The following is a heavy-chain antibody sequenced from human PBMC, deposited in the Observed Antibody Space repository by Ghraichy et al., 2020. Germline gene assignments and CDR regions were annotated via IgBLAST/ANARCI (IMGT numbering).Heavy chain of an antibody. CDR1: GDSISSSSYY. J-gene: IGHJ4*02. V-gene: IGHV4-39*01. CDR3: ARRIKKYSSGSGSPYYYFDY. CDR2: IYYSGST. Sequence: SETLSLTCTVSGDSISSSSYYWGWIRQPPGKGLEWIGSIYYSGSTYYNPSLKSRVTISVDTSKNQFSLKLSSVTAADTAVYYCARRIKKYSSGSGSPYYYFDYWGQGTLVTVSS. D-gene: IGHD6-19*01.